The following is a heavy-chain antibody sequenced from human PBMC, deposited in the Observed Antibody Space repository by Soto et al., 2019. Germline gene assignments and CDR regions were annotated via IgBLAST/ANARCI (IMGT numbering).Heavy chain of an antibody. J-gene: IGHJ4*02. D-gene: IGHD3-3*01. CDR3: ATSPRDFYFDS. Sequence: GGSLRLSCAASGFTVVSHYMSWVRQAPGKGLEWVSVIYTGGATYYADSVKGRFTISRDNSKNTLHLQMNSPRADDTAVYYCATSPRDFYFDSWGQGILVTVSS. CDR1: GFTVVSHY. CDR2: IYTGGAT. V-gene: IGHV3-53*01.